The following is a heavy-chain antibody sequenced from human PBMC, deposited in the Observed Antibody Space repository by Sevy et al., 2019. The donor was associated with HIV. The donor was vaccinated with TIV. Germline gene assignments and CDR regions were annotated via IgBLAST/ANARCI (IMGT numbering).Heavy chain of an antibody. Sequence: ASVKVSCRASGGTFSSYVISWVRQAPGQGLEWMGRIIPIVGRVNYAQKFQDRVTMTADKSTSTVYMELWSLRPDDTAVYFCTRRCRSIAVAGPVMHYYGMDVWGQGTTVTVSS. CDR1: GGTFSSYV. D-gene: IGHD6-19*01. CDR3: TRRCRSIAVAGPVMHYYGMDV. J-gene: IGHJ6*02. CDR2: IIPIVGRV. V-gene: IGHV1-69*04.